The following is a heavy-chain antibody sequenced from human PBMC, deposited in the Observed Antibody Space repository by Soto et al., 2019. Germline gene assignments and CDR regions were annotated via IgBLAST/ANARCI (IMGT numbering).Heavy chain of an antibody. CDR3: ARSHYYGSGSYYYYYYYYGMDV. D-gene: IGHD3-10*01. CDR1: GGSFSGYY. V-gene: IGHV4-34*01. Sequence: SETLSLTCAVYGGSFSGYYWSWIRQPPGKGLEWIGEINHSGSTNYNPSLKSRVTISVDTSKNQFSLKLSSVTAADTAVYYCARSHYYGSGSYYYYYYYYGMDVWGQGTTVTVSS. J-gene: IGHJ6*02. CDR2: INHSGST.